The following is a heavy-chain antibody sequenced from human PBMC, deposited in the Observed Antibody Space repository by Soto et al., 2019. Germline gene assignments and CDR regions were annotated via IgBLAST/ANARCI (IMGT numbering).Heavy chain of an antibody. CDR3: ARDWTYCSGGSCYYGMDV. CDR1: GFTFSIYA. J-gene: IGHJ6*02. V-gene: IGHV3-48*02. D-gene: IGHD2-15*01. CDR2: ISSSSSSM. Sequence: VHLLESGGGLVQPGGSLRLSCAASGFTFSIYAMSWVRQAPGKGLEWVSYISSSSSSMYYAGSVKGRFTISRDNAQNALFLQMNSLTDEDTAVYYCARDWTYCSGGSCYYGMDVWGQGTTVTVSS.